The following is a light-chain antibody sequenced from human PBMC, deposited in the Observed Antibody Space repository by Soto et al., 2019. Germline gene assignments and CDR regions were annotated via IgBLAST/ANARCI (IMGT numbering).Light chain of an antibody. CDR2: RDN. CDR1: SSNIGSNY. V-gene: IGLV1-47*01. CDR3: ATWDDSLNGYV. J-gene: IGLJ1*01. Sequence: QSVLTQPPSASGSPGQRVSISCSGSSSNIGSNYVYWYQQFPGTAPKLLISRDNERPSGVPDRISGSKSGTAGTLDISGLRSEDEADYYCATWDDSLNGYVFGTGTKLTVL.